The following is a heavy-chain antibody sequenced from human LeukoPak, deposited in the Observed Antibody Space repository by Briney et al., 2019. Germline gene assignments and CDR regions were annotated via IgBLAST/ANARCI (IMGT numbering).Heavy chain of an antibody. Sequence: SETLSLTCTVSGGSISSYYWSWIRQPPGKGLEWIGYIYYSGSTNYNPSLKRRLTISVDTSQNQFSLKLSSVTAADTAVYYCARGARAGYNLEPFDYWGQGTLVTVSS. CDR2: IYYSGST. D-gene: IGHD5-24*01. J-gene: IGHJ4*02. CDR1: GGSISSYY. CDR3: ARGARAGYNLEPFDY. V-gene: IGHV4-59*08.